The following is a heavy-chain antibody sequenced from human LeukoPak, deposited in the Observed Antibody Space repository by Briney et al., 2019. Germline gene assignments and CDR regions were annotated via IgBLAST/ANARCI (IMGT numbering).Heavy chain of an antibody. CDR1: GGSFSGYS. Sequence: PSETLSLTCAVYGGSFSGYSWSWIRQPPGKGLEWIGSIYYSGSTYYNPSLKSRVTISVDTSKNQFSLKLSSVTAADTAVYYCARLVSPMVRLYYYYMDVWGKGTTVTISS. D-gene: IGHD3-10*01. J-gene: IGHJ6*03. CDR3: ARLVSPMVRLYYYYMDV. V-gene: IGHV4-34*01. CDR2: IYYSGST.